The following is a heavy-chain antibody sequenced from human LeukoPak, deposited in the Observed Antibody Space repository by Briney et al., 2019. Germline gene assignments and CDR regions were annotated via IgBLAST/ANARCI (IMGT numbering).Heavy chain of an antibody. V-gene: IGHV3-9*01. Sequence: PGGSLRLSCAASGFTFDDYAMHWVRQAPGKGLEWVSGISWNSGSIGYADSVKGRFTISRDNAKNSLYLQMNSLRAEDTAVYYCARNPDSLDYWGQGTLVTVSS. CDR2: ISWNSGSI. J-gene: IGHJ4*02. CDR1: GFTFDDYA. D-gene: IGHD3-9*01. CDR3: ARNPDSLDY.